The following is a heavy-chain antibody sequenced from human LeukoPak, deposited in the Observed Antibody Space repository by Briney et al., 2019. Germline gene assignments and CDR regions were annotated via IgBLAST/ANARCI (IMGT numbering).Heavy chain of an antibody. D-gene: IGHD4-17*01. V-gene: IGHV3-33*01. CDR2: IWYDGSNK. Sequence: GRSLRLSCAASGFTFSSYGMHWVRQAPGKGLEWVAVIWYDGSNKYYVDSVKGRFTISRDNARNSLYLQMNRLRVEDTAMYFCVRGTYGPDYWGQGTLVTVSS. CDR1: GFTFSSYG. J-gene: IGHJ4*02. CDR3: VRGTYGPDY.